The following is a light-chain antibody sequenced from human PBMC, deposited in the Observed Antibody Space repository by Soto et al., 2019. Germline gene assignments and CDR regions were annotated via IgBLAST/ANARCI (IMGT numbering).Light chain of an antibody. CDR2: GYS. Sequence: QSVLTQQPSVSGAPGQGVTISCTGSTSNVGAGYDVHWYQQLPGTAPKLLIFGYSNRHSGVPDRFSGSKSGTSASLAITGLQAEDEADYYRQSYDSSLSGYVFGTGTKVTVL. V-gene: IGLV1-40*01. J-gene: IGLJ1*01. CDR1: TSNVGAGYD. CDR3: QSYDSSLSGYV.